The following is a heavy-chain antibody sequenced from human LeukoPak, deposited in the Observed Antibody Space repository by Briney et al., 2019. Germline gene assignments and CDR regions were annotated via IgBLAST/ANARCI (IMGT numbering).Heavy chain of an antibody. V-gene: IGHV3-7*04. D-gene: IGHD3-3*01. Sequence: GGSLRLSCAASGFTFSSSLMSWVRQAPGKGLEWVANIKQDGSEKYSVDSVKGRFTISRDNAKNSLYLQMNSLRAEDTAVYYCARGSKNDATAYYDFWSGYYSSFGYFDYWGQGTLVTVSS. CDR2: IKQDGSEK. J-gene: IGHJ4*02. CDR3: ARGSKNDATAYYDFWSGYYSSFGYFDY. CDR1: GFTFSSSL.